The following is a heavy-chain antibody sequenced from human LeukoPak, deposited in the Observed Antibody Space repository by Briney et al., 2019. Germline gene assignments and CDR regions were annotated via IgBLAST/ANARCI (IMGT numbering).Heavy chain of an antibody. CDR2: IYSGGIT. Sequence: HPGGSLRLSCAASGFTVSSSYVSWVRQAPGKGLEWVSVIYSGGITYYADSVKGRFTFSRDNSKNTLYLQMNSLRVDDTAVYYCARDGPGRYSSSWHGGAFDFWGQGTMVTVSS. CDR3: ARDGPGRYSSSWHGGAFDF. CDR1: GFTVSSSY. J-gene: IGHJ3*01. V-gene: IGHV3-53*01. D-gene: IGHD6-13*01.